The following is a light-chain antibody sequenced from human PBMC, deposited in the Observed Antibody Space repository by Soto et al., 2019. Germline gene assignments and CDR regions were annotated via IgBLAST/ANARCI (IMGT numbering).Light chain of an antibody. J-gene: IGLJ2*01. CDR3: SSYTSSGTLV. Sequence: QSALTQPASVSGSPGQSITISCTGTSSDVGVYKYVSWYQQHPGKAPKLMIYEVSNRPSGISNRFSGSKSGNTASLTIAGLQAEDEADYYWSSYTSSGTLVFGGGTKLTVL. CDR2: EVS. CDR1: SSDVGVYKY. V-gene: IGLV2-14*01.